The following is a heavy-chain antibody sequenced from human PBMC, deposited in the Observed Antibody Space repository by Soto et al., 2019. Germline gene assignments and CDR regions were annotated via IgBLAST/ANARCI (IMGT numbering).Heavy chain of an antibody. CDR3: ASGYDSSGYYRTTTFDY. CDR1: GDSISRGWYS. D-gene: IGHD3-22*01. CDR2: IYHSGST. J-gene: IGHJ4*02. V-gene: IGHV4-30-2*01. Sequence: SETLSLTCPVAGDSISRGWYSWKWIRQPPGKGLEWIGYIYHSGSTLYNPSLKSRVTISVDTSKNQFSLKLSSVTAADTAVYYCASGYDSSGYYRTTTFDYWGQGTLVTVSS.